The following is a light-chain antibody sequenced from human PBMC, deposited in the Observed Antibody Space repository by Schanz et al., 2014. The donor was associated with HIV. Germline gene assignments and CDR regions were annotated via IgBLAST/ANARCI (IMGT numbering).Light chain of an antibody. CDR2: GAS. CDR1: QSVRSY. V-gene: IGKV3-20*01. Sequence: EIVLTQSPGTLSVSPGDRATLSCRASQSVRSYLAWYQQKPGQAPRLLIYGASTRATGIPARFSGSGSGTVFTLTISRLEPEDFAVFYCQHYSTSPITFGQGTRLEIK. J-gene: IGKJ5*01. CDR3: QHYSTSPIT.